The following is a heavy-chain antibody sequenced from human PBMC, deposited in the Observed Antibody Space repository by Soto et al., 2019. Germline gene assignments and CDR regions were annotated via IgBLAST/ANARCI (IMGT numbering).Heavy chain of an antibody. J-gene: IGHJ4*02. CDR1: GFNLVNYA. CDR3: ARVPDKSGSKEGDFDY. V-gene: IGHV3-30-3*01. CDR2: ISYDGDNK. D-gene: IGHD3-10*01. Sequence: QVQLVESGGGVVQPGTSLRLSCTASGFNLVNYAMHWVRQAPGKGLEWVAVISYDGDNKYYADSVKGRFTVSRDNXKXXLYLQLNSLRVEDTARYYCARVPDKSGSKEGDFDYWGQGTLVAVSS.